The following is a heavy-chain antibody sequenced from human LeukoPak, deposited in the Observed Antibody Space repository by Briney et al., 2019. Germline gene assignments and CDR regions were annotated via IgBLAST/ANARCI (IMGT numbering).Heavy chain of an antibody. Sequence: PGGSLRLSCAASGFTFSSYGMHWVRQAPGKGLEWLSFIRFDGSEKYYADSVKARFSISRDNSMNTLYLQINSLRPEDTAVYYCAKQGLVPATAGDWGQGTLVTVSS. CDR2: IRFDGSEK. V-gene: IGHV3-30*02. CDR1: GFTFSSYG. CDR3: AKQGLVPATAGD. J-gene: IGHJ4*02. D-gene: IGHD2-2*01.